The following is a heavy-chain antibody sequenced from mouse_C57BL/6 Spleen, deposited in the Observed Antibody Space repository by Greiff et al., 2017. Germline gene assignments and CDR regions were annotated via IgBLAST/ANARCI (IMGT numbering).Heavy chain of an antibody. CDR1: GFTFSDYG. Sequence: EVKLVESGGGLVQPGGSLKLSCAASGFTFSDYGMAWVRQAPRKGPEWVAFISNLAYSIYYADTVTGRFTISRENAKNTLYLEMSSLRSEDTAMYYCARNWDLDYWGQGTTLTVSS. J-gene: IGHJ2*01. CDR2: ISNLAYSI. V-gene: IGHV5-15*01. CDR3: ARNWDLDY. D-gene: IGHD4-1*01.